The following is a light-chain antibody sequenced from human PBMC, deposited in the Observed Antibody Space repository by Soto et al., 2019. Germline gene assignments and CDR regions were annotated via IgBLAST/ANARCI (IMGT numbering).Light chain of an antibody. V-gene: IGLV1-44*01. Sequence: QAVVTQPPSASGTPGQRGTISCSGSSSNIGSNTVNWYQQLPGTAPKLLIYSNNQRPSGVPDRFSGSKSGTSASLAISGLQSEDEADYYCAAWDDSLNGFYVFGTGTQLTVL. CDR1: SSNIGSNT. CDR3: AAWDDSLNGFYV. CDR2: SNN. J-gene: IGLJ1*01.